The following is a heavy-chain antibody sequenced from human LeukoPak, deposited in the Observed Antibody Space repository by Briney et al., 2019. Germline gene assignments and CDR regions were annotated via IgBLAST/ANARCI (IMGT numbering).Heavy chain of an antibody. V-gene: IGHV1-46*01. Sequence: ASVKVTCKASGYTFTSYYNHWVRQAPGQGLEWMGIINPSGGGSATYAQKFQGRVTMTSGTSTSTVYMELSSLRSEDTAVYYCVIDRGEDLRDYYYGMDVWGQGTTVIVSS. J-gene: IGHJ6*02. D-gene: IGHD3-16*01. CDR3: VIDRGEDLRDYYYGMDV. CDR2: INPSGGGSA. CDR1: GYTFTSYY.